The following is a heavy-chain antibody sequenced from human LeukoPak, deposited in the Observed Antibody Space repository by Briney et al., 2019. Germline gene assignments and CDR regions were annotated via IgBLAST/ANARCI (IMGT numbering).Heavy chain of an antibody. J-gene: IGHJ6*02. D-gene: IGHD3-9*01. Sequence: ASVKVSCKASGYTFTSYDINWVRQATGQGLEWMGWMNPNSGNTGYAQKFQGRVTMTRNTSISTAYMELSSLRSEDTAVYYCARDLLYYDTLTGYPLYYYYYGMDVWGQGTTVTVSS. V-gene: IGHV1-8*01. CDR2: MNPNSGNT. CDR3: ARDLLYYDTLTGYPLYYYYYGMDV. CDR1: GYTFTSYD.